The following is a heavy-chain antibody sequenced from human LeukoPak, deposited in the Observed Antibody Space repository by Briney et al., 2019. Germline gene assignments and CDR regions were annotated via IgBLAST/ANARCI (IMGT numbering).Heavy chain of an antibody. J-gene: IGHJ6*03. CDR1: GGSISSSSYY. CDR3: ARDQLDYYMDV. V-gene: IGHV4-39*07. Sequence: SETLSLTCTVSGGSISSSSYYWGWIRQPPGKGLEWIGSIYYSGSTYYNPSLKSRVTISVDTSKNQFSLKLSSVTAADTAVYYCARDQLDYYMDVWGKGTTVTVSS. CDR2: IYYSGST. D-gene: IGHD1-1*01.